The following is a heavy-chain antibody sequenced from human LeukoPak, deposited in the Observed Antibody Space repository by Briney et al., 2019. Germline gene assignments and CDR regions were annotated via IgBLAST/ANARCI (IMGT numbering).Heavy chain of an antibody. Sequence: GASVKVSCKASGYTFTNYGINWLRQAPGQGLEWVGWISAYNGNTNYAQRLQGRVTMTTDTSTSTAYMELRSLRSDDTAVYYCARDSLGSMEYWGQGTLVTVSS. J-gene: IGHJ4*02. CDR2: ISAYNGNT. V-gene: IGHV1-18*01. CDR3: ARDSLGSMEY. CDR1: GYTFTNYG. D-gene: IGHD3-16*01.